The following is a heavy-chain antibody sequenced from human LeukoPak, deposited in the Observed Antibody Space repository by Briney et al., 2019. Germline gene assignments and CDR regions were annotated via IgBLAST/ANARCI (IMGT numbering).Heavy chain of an antibody. CDR1: GYTFTSYD. CDR2: MNPNSGNT. CDR3: ARFFRQQLVLGYYYCGMDV. D-gene: IGHD6-6*01. V-gene: IGHV1-8*01. J-gene: IGHJ6*02. Sequence: ASVKVSCKASGYTFTSYDINWVRQATGQGLEWMGWMNPNSGNTGYAQKFQGRVTMTRNTSISTAYMELSSLRSEDTAVYYCARFFRQQLVLGYYYCGMDVWGQGTTVTVSS.